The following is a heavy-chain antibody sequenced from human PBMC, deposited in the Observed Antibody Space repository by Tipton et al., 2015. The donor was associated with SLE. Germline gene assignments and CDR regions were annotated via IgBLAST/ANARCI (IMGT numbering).Heavy chain of an antibody. CDR1: NGSITSLYDY. J-gene: IGHJ5*02. CDR3: ASPYYYGSRSFDP. D-gene: IGHD3-10*01. V-gene: IGHV4-39*07. CDR2: VFHSGST. Sequence: TLSLTCTVSNGSITSLYDYWGWVRQPPGKGLEWLGSVFHSGSTNYNPSLRGRVTMSLDKSKNQFSLKLSSVTAADTAVYYCASPYYYGSRSFDPWGQGTLVTVSA.